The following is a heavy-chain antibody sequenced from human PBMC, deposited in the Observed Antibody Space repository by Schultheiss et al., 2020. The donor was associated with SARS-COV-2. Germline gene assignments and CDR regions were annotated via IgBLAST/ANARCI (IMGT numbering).Heavy chain of an antibody. J-gene: IGHJ4*02. V-gene: IGHV4-39*07. Sequence: SETLSLTCTVSGGSISSSSYYWGWIRQPPGKGLEWIGYIHYTGTTYYTPSLKSRVTISVDTSKNQFSLKLSSVTAADTAVYYCAREGGYSSSNYFDYWGQGTLVTVSS. CDR3: AREGGYSSSNYFDY. CDR1: GGSISSSSYY. CDR2: IHYTGTT. D-gene: IGHD6-6*01.